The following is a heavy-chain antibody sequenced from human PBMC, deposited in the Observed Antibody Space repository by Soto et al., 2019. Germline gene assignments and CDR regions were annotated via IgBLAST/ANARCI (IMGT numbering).Heavy chain of an antibody. D-gene: IGHD6-6*01. J-gene: IGHJ6*03. CDR1: GGSISSSSYY. CDR2: IYYSGST. CDR3: ARGPSSSSYYYYYMDV. Sequence: PSETLSLTCTVSGGSISSSSYYWGWIRQPPGKGLEWIGSIYYSGSTNYNPSLKSRVTISVDTSKNQFSLKLSSVTAADTAVYYCARGPSSSSYYYYYMDVWGKGTTVTVSS. V-gene: IGHV4-39*07.